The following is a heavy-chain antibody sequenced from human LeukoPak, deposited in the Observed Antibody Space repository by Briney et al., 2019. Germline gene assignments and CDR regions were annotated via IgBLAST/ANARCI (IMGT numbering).Heavy chain of an antibody. CDR2: ISWNSGSI. Sequence: PGGSLRLSCAASGYTFDDYAMHWVRQAPGKGLERVSGISWNSGSIVYADSVKGRFTISRDNAQNSLYLQMNSLRAEDTAFYYCAKDKLELPLGPFHYRGQGTLVPLSS. V-gene: IGHV3-9*01. CDR1: GYTFDDYA. D-gene: IGHD1-26*01. J-gene: IGHJ4*02. CDR3: AKDKLELPLGPFHY.